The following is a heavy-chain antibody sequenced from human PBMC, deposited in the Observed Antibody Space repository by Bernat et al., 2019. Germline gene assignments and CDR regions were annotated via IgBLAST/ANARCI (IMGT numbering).Heavy chain of an antibody. CDR2: IYYSGST. Sequence: QVQLQESGPGLVKPSETLSLTCTVSGGSISSYYWSWIRQPPGKGLEWIGYIYYSGSTNYNPSLKSRVTISVDTSKNQFSLKLSSVTAADTAVYYCARHDGRFLESGGPPRYCGQGTLVTVSS. CDR3: ARHDGRFLESGGPPRY. D-gene: IGHD3-3*01. J-gene: IGHJ4*02. V-gene: IGHV4-59*08. CDR1: GGSISSYY.